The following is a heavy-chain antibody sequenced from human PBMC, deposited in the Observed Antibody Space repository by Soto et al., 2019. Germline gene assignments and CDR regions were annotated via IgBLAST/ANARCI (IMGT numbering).Heavy chain of an antibody. CDR2: IYYSGTT. J-gene: IGHJ6*02. V-gene: IGHV4-59*08. CDR1: GGSISDYY. CDR3: ARQSGGYYYYGMDV. Sequence: SSETLSLTCTVSGGSISDYYWSWIRQPPGKGLEWIGYIYYSGTTNYSPSLKSRVTISVDTSKNQFSLKLSSVTAADSAIYYCARQSGGYYYYGMDVWGQGITVTVSS. D-gene: IGHD1-26*01.